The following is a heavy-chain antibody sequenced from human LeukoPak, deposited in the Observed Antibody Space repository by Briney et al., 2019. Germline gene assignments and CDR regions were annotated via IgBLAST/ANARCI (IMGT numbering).Heavy chain of an antibody. Sequence: SVTVSCKAYGGTFSSYAISWVRQAPGQGLEWMGGIIPIFGTANYAQTFQGRVTITADESTSTAYMELSSLRSEDTAVYHCASSRRNSYGYFGSFAYWGQGTLVTVSS. D-gene: IGHD5-18*01. CDR1: GGTFSSYA. V-gene: IGHV1-69*13. CDR2: IIPIFGTA. CDR3: ASSRRNSYGYFGSFAY. J-gene: IGHJ4*02.